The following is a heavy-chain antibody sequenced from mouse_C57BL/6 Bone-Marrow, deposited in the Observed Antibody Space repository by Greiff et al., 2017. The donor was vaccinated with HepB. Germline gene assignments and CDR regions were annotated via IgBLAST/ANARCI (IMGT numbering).Heavy chain of an antibody. CDR2: IWSGGSS. V-gene: IGHV2-2*01. D-gene: IGHD2-2*01. Sequence: QVQLQQSGPGLVQPSQSLSITCTVSGFSLTSYGVHWVRQSPGKGLEWLGVIWSGGSSDYNAAFISRLSISKDNSKSQVFFKMNSLQADDTAIYYCARNRAMVTTDYYAMDYWGQGTSVTVSS. CDR3: ARNRAMVTTDYYAMDY. J-gene: IGHJ4*01. CDR1: GFSLTSYG.